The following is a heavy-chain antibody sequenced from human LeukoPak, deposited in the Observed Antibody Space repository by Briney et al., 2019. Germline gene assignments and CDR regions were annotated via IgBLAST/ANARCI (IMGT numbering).Heavy chain of an antibody. CDR2: IHTAGDT. Sequence: GGSLRLSCAASGFTISNYDMHWVRQKPGKGLEWVSTIHTAGDTYYPDSVKGRFAISRENAKNSLSLQMNGLRAGDTAVYYCARGDYYYSGMDVWGQGTTVTVSS. V-gene: IGHV3-13*01. CDR3: ARGDYYYSGMDV. J-gene: IGHJ6*02. CDR1: GFTISNYD. D-gene: IGHD2-21*01.